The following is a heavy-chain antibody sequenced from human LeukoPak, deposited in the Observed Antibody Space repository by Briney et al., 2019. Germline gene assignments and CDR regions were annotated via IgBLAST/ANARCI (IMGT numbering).Heavy chain of an antibody. V-gene: IGHV3-13*01. CDR1: GFTFSNYG. CDR2: IGTAGDT. D-gene: IGHD3-10*01. J-gene: IGHJ1*01. Sequence: GGSLRLSCAASGFTFSNYGMHWVRQATGQGLEWVSGIGTAGDTYYAGSVKGRFTISRENAKNSLYLQMKSLRAGDTAVYYCARGSPPFQHWGQGTLVTVSS. CDR3: ARGSPPFQH.